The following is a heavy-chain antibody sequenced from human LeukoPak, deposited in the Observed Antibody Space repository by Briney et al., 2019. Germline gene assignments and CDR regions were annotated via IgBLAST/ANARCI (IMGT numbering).Heavy chain of an antibody. CDR1: GFTVSSNY. J-gene: IGHJ4*02. CDR2: IYSGGST. CDR3: AREDGDPYLPFDY. V-gene: IGHV3-53*01. D-gene: IGHD7-27*01. Sequence: PGGSLRLSCAASGFTVSSNYMTWVRQAPGKGLEWVSVIYSGGSTYYTDSVKGRFTISRDNSRNTLYLQMNSLRAEDTAVYYCAREDGDPYLPFDYWGQGTLVTVSS.